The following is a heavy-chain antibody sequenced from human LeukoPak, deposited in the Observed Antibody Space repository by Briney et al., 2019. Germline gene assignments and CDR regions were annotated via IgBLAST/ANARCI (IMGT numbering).Heavy chain of an antibody. CDR2: INHSGST. D-gene: IGHD3-9*01. CDR1: GGSFSGYY. J-gene: IGHJ5*02. Sequence: SETLSLTCAVYGGSFSGYYWSWIRQPPGKGLEWIGEINHSGSTNYNPSLKSRVTISVDTSKNQISLKLSSVTAADTAVYYCARGGAGLRYFDWLSSWFDPWGQGTLVTVSS. CDR3: ARGGAGLRYFDWLSSWFDP. V-gene: IGHV4-34*01.